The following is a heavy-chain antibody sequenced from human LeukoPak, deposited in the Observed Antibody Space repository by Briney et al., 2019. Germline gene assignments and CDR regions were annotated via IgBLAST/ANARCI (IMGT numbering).Heavy chain of an antibody. CDR3: ARDSYGYVY. D-gene: IGHD5-18*01. CDR1: GGSISSGSYY. Sequence: SETLSLTCTVSGGSISSGSYYWSWIRQPAGKGLEWIGRIYTSGSTNYNPSLKSRVTISVDTSKNQFSLKLSSVTAADTAVYYCARDSYGYVYWGQGTLVTVSS. CDR2: IYTSGST. V-gene: IGHV4-61*02. J-gene: IGHJ4*02.